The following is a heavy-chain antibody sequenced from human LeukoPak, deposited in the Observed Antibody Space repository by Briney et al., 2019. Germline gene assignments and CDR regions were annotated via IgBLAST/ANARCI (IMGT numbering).Heavy chain of an antibody. D-gene: IGHD6-13*01. CDR1: GFTFGDYA. Sequence: GRSLRLSCTASGFTFGDYAMSWVRQAPGKGLEWVGFIRSKAYGGTTEYAASVKGRFTNARDDSKSIAYLQMNSLKTEDTAVYYCTSSEAAAAYYFDYWGQGTLVTVSS. J-gene: IGHJ4*02. CDR2: IRSKAYGGTT. V-gene: IGHV3-49*04. CDR3: TSSEAAAAYYFDY.